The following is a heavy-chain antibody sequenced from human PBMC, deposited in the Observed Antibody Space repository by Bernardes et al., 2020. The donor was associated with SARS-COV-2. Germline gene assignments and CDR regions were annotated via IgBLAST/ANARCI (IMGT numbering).Heavy chain of an antibody. CDR1: GGSFSGYY. CDR2: INHSGST. CDR3: ASRRNDYEVDY. Sequence: SETLSLTCAVYGGSFSGYYWSWIRQPPGKGLEWIGEINHSGSTNYNPSLKSRVTISVDTSKNQFSLKLSSVTAADTAVYYCASRRNDYEVDYWGQGTLVTVSS. V-gene: IGHV4-34*01. D-gene: IGHD4-17*01. J-gene: IGHJ4*02.